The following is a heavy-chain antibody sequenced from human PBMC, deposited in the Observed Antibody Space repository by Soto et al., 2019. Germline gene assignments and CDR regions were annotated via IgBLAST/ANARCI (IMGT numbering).Heavy chain of an antibody. V-gene: IGHV1-46*03. J-gene: IGHJ3*02. CDR2: INPNGGST. Sequence: QVQLVQSGAEVEKPGASVKISCKASGYSFTSQYVHWVRQAPGQGLEWMGIINPNGGSTTYAQKFQGKVAMDGGTATSPVYMGLGSLESGGPAVFLWAREAGQRPGGGGTEPLDIWGQGTMVTVAS. CDR3: AREAGQRPGGGGTEPLDI. D-gene: IGHD3-16*01. CDR1: GYSFTSQY.